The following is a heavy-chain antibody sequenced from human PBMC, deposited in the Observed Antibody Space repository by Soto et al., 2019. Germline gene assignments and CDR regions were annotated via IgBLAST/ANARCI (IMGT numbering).Heavy chain of an antibody. Sequence: QVQLQESGPGLVKPSETLSLTCTVSGGSISSCYWSWIRQPPGKGLEWIGYIYYSGSTNYNPSLQSPVTESVDTSKNKFSLRLSSVTAAAAAVCYCASRIGGQWYFDLWGRGTLVTVSS. V-gene: IGHV4-59*08. J-gene: IGHJ2*01. CDR1: GGSISSCY. D-gene: IGHD1-26*01. CDR2: IYYSGST. CDR3: ASRIGGQWYFDL.